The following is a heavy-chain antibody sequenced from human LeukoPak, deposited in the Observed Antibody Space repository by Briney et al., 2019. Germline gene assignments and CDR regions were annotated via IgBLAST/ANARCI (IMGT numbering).Heavy chain of an antibody. Sequence: SETLSLTCAVYGGSFSGYYWSWIRQPPGKGLEWIGEINHSGSTNYNPSLQSRVTISVDKSKNQFSLRLTSVTAADTAVYYCATYYDRGYCFDYWGPGSLVTVSS. CDR3: ATYYDRGYCFDY. J-gene: IGHJ4*02. CDR1: GGSFSGYY. CDR2: INHSGST. V-gene: IGHV4-34*01. D-gene: IGHD3-22*01.